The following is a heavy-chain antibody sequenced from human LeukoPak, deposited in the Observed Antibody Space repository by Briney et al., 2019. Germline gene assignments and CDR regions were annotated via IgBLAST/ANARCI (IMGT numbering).Heavy chain of an antibody. CDR1: GYTFNGYY. CDR3: ARNTVTAIYYYYYYMDV. CDR2: INPNSGGT. Sequence: ASVKVSCKGSGYTFNGYYMHWVRQAPGQGLEWMGWINPNSGGTNYAQKFQGRVTMTRDTSISTAYMELSRLRSDDTAVYYCARNTVTAIYYYYYYMDVWGKGTTVTVSS. J-gene: IGHJ6*03. V-gene: IGHV1-2*02. D-gene: IGHD4-17*01.